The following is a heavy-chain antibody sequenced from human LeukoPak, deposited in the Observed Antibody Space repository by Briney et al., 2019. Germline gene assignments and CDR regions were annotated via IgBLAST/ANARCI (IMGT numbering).Heavy chain of an antibody. Sequence: ASVKVSCKASGYSFTSHYMHWVRQAPGQGLEWMGWISAYNGNTNYAQKLQGRVTMTTDTSTSTAYMELRSLRSDDTAVYYCARGLRWQEVLYFQHWGQGTLVTVSS. CDR1: GYSFTSHY. J-gene: IGHJ1*01. CDR3: ARGLRWQEVLYFQH. D-gene: IGHD4-23*01. CDR2: ISAYNGNT. V-gene: IGHV1-18*04.